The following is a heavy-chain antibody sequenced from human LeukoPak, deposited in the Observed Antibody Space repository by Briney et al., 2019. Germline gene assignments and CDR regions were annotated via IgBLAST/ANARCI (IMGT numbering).Heavy chain of an antibody. J-gene: IGHJ6*02. CDR2: VYYSGST. Sequence: PSETLSLTCTVSGGSISGYYWTWIRQPPGKGLEWIGYVYYSGSTNYNPSLKSRVTISVDKSKNQFSLKLSSVTAADTAVYYCARDGPTTVTILRDCYGMDVWGQGTTVTVSS. D-gene: IGHD4-17*01. V-gene: IGHV4-59*12. CDR1: GGSISGYY. CDR3: ARDGPTTVTILRDCYGMDV.